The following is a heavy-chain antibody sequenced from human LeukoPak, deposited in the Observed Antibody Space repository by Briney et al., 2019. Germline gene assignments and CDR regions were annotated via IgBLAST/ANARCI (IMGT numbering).Heavy chain of an antibody. CDR1: GFTVSSNY. V-gene: IGHV3-53*01. CDR2: IYSGGST. D-gene: IGHD5-12*01. CDR3: ARDSGYNAFDY. J-gene: IGHJ4*02. Sequence: PGGSLRLSCAASGFTVSSNYMSWVRQAPGKGLEWVSVIYSGGSTYYADSVKGRFTISRDNAKNSLYLQMNSLRAEDTAMYYCARDSGYNAFDYWGQGTLVTVSS.